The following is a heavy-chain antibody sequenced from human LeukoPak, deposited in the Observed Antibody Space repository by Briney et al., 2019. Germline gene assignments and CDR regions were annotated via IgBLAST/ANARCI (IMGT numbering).Heavy chain of an antibody. D-gene: IGHD6-6*01. J-gene: IGHJ4*02. CDR1: GGSISDSFF. CDR2: IFYGGSS. Sequence: SETLSLTCTVSGGSISDSFFWGWVRQPPGKGLEWIGSIFYGGSSYYNPSVKSRITISVDTSKSHFSLKLSSVTAADTAVYYCARHVIHSGSSSLNYSDYWGQGTLVTVSS. V-gene: IGHV4-39*01. CDR3: ARHVIHSGSSSLNYSDY.